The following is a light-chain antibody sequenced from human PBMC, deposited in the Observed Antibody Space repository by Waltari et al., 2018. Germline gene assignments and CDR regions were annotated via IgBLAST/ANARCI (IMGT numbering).Light chain of an antibody. CDR2: EVS. CDR3: SSYTKSTTQV. CDR1: DSDVGSYDF. V-gene: IGLV2-14*01. Sequence: QSALTQPASVSGSPGQSITISCSGTDSDVGSYDFVSWYQQHPGKAPHLIIYEVSNRPSGISNRFSASKSGNTASLTISGLQAEDEAEYYCSSYTKSTTQVFGTGTKVTVL. J-gene: IGLJ1*01.